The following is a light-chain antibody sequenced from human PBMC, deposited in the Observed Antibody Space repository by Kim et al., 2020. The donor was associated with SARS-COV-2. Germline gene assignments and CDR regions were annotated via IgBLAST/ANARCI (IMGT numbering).Light chain of an antibody. CDR1: QSVSSSY. CDR3: QQYGSSPGIT. CDR2: GAS. V-gene: IGKV3-20*01. Sequence: EIVLTQSPGTLSLSPGERATLSCRASQSVSSSYLVWYQQKPGQAPRLLIYGASIRATGIPDRFSGSGSGTDFTLTISRLEPEDFAVYYCQQYGSSPGITFGQGTRLE. J-gene: IGKJ5*01.